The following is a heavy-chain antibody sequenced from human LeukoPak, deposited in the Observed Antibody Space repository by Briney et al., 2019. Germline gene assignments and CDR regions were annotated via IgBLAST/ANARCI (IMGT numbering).Heavy chain of an antibody. CDR1: RGSFSGYY. V-gene: IGHV4-34*01. Sequence: PSETLSLTCAGYRGSFSGYYWSWIRQPPGKGLEWIGEINHSGSTNYNPSLKSRVTISVDTSKNQFSLKLSSVTAADTAVYYCARQTKDFWSGYYTNFDYWGQGTLVTVSS. CDR3: ARQTKDFWSGYYTNFDY. CDR2: INHSGST. D-gene: IGHD3-3*01. J-gene: IGHJ4*02.